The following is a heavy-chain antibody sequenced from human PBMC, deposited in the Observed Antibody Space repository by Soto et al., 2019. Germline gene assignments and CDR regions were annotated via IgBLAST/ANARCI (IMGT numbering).Heavy chain of an antibody. J-gene: IGHJ6*02. V-gene: IGHV1-8*01. CDR2: MNPNSANT. CDR3: ARDRGSSSSHYYYYGMDV. D-gene: IGHD6-6*01. Sequence: ASVKVSCKTSGYTFTNYDINWVRQTTGQGLEWLGWMNPNSANTGYAQNFQGRVTMTRNTSISTAYMELSRLRSDDTAVYYCARDRGSSSSHYYYYGMDVWGQGTTVTVSS. CDR1: GYTFTNYD.